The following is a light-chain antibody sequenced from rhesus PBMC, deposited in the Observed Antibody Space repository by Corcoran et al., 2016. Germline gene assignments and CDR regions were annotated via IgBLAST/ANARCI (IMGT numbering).Light chain of an antibody. J-gene: IGKJ4*01. CDR1: QNIYSN. CDR3: QHYYANPLT. Sequence: DIQMTQSPSALSASVGDRVTISCRASQNIYSNLAWYQQKPGKAPKLLIDTASSLQTGIPSRFSGSGSGTDFTLTSSSLQPEDSAAYYWQHYYANPLTFGRGTKVEIK. V-gene: IGKV1S12*01. CDR2: TAS.